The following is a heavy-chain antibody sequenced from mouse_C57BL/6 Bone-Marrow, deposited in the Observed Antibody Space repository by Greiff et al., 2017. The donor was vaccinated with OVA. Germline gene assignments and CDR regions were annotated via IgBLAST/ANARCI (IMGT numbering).Heavy chain of an antibody. Sequence: QVQLQQSGAELARPGASVKLSCKASGYTFTSYGISWVKQSTGQGLEWIGEILPGSGSTNYNEKFKGKATFTADTSSNTAYMQLSSLTTEDSAIYYCARLGPLPETYYYAMDYWGQGTSVTVSS. V-gene: IGHV1-81*01. CDR3: ARLGPLPETYYYAMDY. CDR2: ILPGSGST. CDR1: GYTFTSYG. J-gene: IGHJ4*01.